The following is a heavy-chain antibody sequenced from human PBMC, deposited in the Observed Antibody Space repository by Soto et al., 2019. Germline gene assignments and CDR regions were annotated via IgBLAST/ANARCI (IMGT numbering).Heavy chain of an antibody. D-gene: IGHD4-17*01. CDR3: VRDNDYRFDP. Sequence: ASVKVSCKASGYTFTGYYIHWVRQAPGLGLEWMGWISVYNGNTNYAQKLQGRVTMTTDTSTSTAYMELRTLRSDDTAVYYCVRDNDYRFDPWGQGTLVTVSS. V-gene: IGHV1-18*04. J-gene: IGHJ5*02. CDR1: GYTFTGYY. CDR2: ISVYNGNT.